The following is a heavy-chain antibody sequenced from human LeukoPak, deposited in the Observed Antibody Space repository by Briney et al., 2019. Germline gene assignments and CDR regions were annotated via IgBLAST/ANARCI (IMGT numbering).Heavy chain of an antibody. CDR1: GGSISSHY. CDR2: ISYSGST. CDR3: ARDDYGDYFDY. Sequence: SETLSLTCTVSGGSISSHYWSWIRQPPGKGLEWIGYISYSGSTNYNPSLKSRVNISVDTSKNQFSLKLSSVTVADTAVYYCARDDYGDYFDYWGQGTLVTVSS. V-gene: IGHV4-59*08. D-gene: IGHD4-17*01. J-gene: IGHJ4*02.